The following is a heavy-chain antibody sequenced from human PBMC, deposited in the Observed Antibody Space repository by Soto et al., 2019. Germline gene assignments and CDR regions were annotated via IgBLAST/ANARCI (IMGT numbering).Heavy chain of an antibody. D-gene: IGHD1-1*01. CDR1: GFTFSSYE. J-gene: IGHJ4*02. CDR3: ARDYNWNYCDY. V-gene: IGHV3-48*03. Sequence: EVQLVESGGGLVQPGGSLRLSCAASGFTFSSYEMNWVRQAPGKGLEWVSYISSSGSTIYYADSVKGRFTISRDNAKNSLYLLMNSLSGEDTAVYYCARDYNWNYCDYWGQGTLVTVSS. CDR2: ISSSGSTI.